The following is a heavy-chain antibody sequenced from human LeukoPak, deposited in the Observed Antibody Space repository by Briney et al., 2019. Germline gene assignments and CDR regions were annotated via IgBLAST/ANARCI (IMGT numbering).Heavy chain of an antibody. J-gene: IGHJ4*02. CDR3: ARASPSGTGYYPFDY. CDR2: INHSGST. V-gene: IGHV4-39*07. Sequence: PSETLSLTCTVSGGSVSSGSYYWSWIRQPPGKGLEWIGEINHSGSTNYNPSLKSRVTISVDTSKNQFSLKLSSVTAADTAVYYCARASPSGTGYYPFDYWGQGTLVTVSS. CDR1: GGSVSSGSYY. D-gene: IGHD3/OR15-3a*01.